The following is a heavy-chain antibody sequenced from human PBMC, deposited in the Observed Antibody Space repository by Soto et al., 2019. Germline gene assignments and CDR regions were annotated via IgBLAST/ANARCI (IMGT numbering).Heavy chain of an antibody. CDR1: GGTFSSYA. D-gene: IGHD3-16*02. CDR2: IIPIFGTA. Sequence: QVQLVQSGAEVKKPGSSVKVSCKASGGTFSSYAISWVRQAPGQGLEWMGGIIPIFGTANYAQKFQGRVTITADESTSTAYMELSSLRSEDTAVYYCADFGVWGSYRYDAFDIWGQGTMVTVSS. V-gene: IGHV1-69*01. CDR3: ADFGVWGSYRYDAFDI. J-gene: IGHJ3*02.